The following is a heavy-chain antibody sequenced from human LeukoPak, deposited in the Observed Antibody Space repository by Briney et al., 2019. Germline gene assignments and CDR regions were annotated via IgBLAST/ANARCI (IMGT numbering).Heavy chain of an antibody. CDR1: GGSISSSSYY. CDR3: AGAKNLYGDYSYWFDP. D-gene: IGHD4-17*01. V-gene: IGHV4-39*01. J-gene: IGHJ5*02. CDR2: IYYSGST. Sequence: SETLSLTCTVSGGSISSSSYYWGWIRQPPGKGLEWIGSIYYSGSTYYNPSLKSRVTISVDTSKNQFSLKLSSVTAADTAVYYCAGAKNLYGDYSYWFDPWGQGTLVTVSS.